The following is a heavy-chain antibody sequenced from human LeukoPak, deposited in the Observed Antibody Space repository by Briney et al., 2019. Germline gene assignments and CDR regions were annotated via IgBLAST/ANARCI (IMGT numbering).Heavy chain of an antibody. V-gene: IGHV3-33*08. CDR1: GLTFSRYA. J-gene: IGHJ4*02. CDR3: ARVPIWFGELSFDY. CDR2: IWYDGSDK. D-gene: IGHD3-10*01. Sequence: PGGSLRLSCAASGLTFSRYAMHWVRQAPGKGLEWVAVIWYDGSDKYYADSVKGRFTISRDNSKNTLSLQMNSLRAEDTAVYYCARVPIWFGELSFDYWGQGTLVTVSS.